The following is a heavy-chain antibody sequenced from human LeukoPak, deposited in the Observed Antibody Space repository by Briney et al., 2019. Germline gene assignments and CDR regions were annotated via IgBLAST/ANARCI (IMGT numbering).Heavy chain of an antibody. Sequence: SETLSLTCSVSGGSISSYYWSWLRQPPGKRLEWFGYIHYSGSTHYNPSLQSRVTISVDTSKNQFSLMLSSVTAADTAVYYCATNSYGHYQYYYYMDVWGKGTTVTISS. CDR1: GGSISSYY. CDR2: IHYSGST. V-gene: IGHV4-59*08. D-gene: IGHD5-18*01. CDR3: ATNSYGHYQYYYYMDV. J-gene: IGHJ6*03.